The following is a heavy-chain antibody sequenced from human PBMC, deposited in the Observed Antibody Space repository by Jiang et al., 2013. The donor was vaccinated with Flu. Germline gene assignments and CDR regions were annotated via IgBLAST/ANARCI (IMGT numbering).Heavy chain of an antibody. CDR2: VYYSGST. CDR3: AREGGYYGSGSYRNPINWFDP. CDR1: GGSISSSSYY. D-gene: IGHD3-10*01. V-gene: IGHV4-39*02. J-gene: IGHJ5*02. Sequence: GLVKPSETLSLTCTVSGGSISSSSYYWGWIRQPPGKGLEWIGSVYYSGSTYYNPSLKSRVTISVDTSKNQFSLKLSSVTAADTAVYYCAREGGYYGSGSYRNPINWFDPWGQGTLVTVSS.